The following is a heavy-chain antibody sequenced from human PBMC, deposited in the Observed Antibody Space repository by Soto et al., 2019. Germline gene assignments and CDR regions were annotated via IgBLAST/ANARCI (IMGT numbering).Heavy chain of an antibody. CDR3: ARNSPSSIAAAGPTIPMGFDY. CDR2: ISGSGGST. V-gene: IGHV3-23*01. CDR1: GFTFSSYA. D-gene: IGHD6-13*01. Sequence: GGSLRLSCAASGFTFSSYAMSWVRQAPGKGLEWVSAISGSGGSTYYADSVKGRFTISRDNSKNTLYLQMNSLRAEDTAVYYCARNSPSSIAAAGPTIPMGFDYWGQGTLVTVSS. J-gene: IGHJ4*02.